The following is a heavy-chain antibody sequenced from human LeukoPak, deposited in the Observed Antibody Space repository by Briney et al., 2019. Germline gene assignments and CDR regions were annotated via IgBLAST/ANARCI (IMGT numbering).Heavy chain of an antibody. CDR2: IRYEGSNK. V-gene: IGHV3-30*02. Sequence: GGSLRLSCAASGFTFSSYSMNWVRQAPGKGLEWVAFIRYEGSNKYYAESVKGRFTISRDNAKNSLYLQMNSLRAEDTAVYYCATEQLAAAGTVLDYWGQGTLVTVSS. D-gene: IGHD6-13*01. CDR1: GFTFSSYS. J-gene: IGHJ4*02. CDR3: ATEQLAAAGTVLDY.